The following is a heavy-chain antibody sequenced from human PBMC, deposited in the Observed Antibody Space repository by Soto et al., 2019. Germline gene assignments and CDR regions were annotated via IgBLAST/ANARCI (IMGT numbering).Heavy chain of an antibody. D-gene: IGHD3-10*01. CDR3: ATYGSGSGYAFDI. Sequence: ASVKVSCKASGYTFTSYYMHWVRQAPGQGLEWMGWINPNSGGTNYAQKFQGRVTMTRDTSISTAYMELSRLRSDDTAVYYCATYGSGSGYAFDIWGQGTMVTVSS. V-gene: IGHV1-2*02. J-gene: IGHJ3*02. CDR1: GYTFTSYY. CDR2: INPNSGGT.